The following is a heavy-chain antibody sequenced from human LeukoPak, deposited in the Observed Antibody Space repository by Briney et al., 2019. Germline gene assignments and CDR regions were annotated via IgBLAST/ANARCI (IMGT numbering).Heavy chain of an antibody. V-gene: IGHV3-48*04. J-gene: IGHJ3*02. Sequence: GSLRLSCAASGFTFSSYAMSWVRQAPGKGLEWVSYISSSSSTIYYADSVKGRFTISRDNAKNSLYLQMNSLRAEDTAVYYCARGRRDAFDIWGQGTMVTVSS. CDR3: ARGRRDAFDI. CDR2: ISSSSSTI. CDR1: GFTFSSYA.